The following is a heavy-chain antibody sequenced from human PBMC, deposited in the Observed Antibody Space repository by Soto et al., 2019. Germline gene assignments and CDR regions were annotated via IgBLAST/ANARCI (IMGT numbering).Heavy chain of an antibody. CDR2: ISGTDPYM. Sequence: GGSLRLSCAASGSTFSDFYMSWVRQAPGKGLEWVAYISGTDPYMKYADAVRGRFTISRDNAKNSLYLQMNSLRDDDTAVYYCARGSSVRGMNVWGQGTTVTVSS. CDR1: GSTFSDFY. D-gene: IGHD6-13*01. V-gene: IGHV3-11*06. CDR3: ARGSSVRGMNV. J-gene: IGHJ6*02.